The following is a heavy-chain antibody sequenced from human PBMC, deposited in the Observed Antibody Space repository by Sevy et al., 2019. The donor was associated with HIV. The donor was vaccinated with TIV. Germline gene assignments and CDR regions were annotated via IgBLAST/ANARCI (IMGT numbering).Heavy chain of an antibody. D-gene: IGHD3-22*01. J-gene: IGHJ6*02. CDR3: ARERVYYYQSGGRPQYYYGLDI. CDR2: ISGSGSYI. V-gene: IGHV3-21*01. Sequence: RGSLRLSCAASGFTFNSYTINWVRQAPGKGLERVSSISGSGSYIYYADSVKGRFTISRDNAKNSLLLQMNSLRAEDTGVYYDARERVYYYQSGGRPQYYYGLDIWGQGTTVRVSS. CDR1: GFTFNSYT.